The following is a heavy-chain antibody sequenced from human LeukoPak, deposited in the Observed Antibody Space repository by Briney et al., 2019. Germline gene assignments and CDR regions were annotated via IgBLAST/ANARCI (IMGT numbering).Heavy chain of an antibody. CDR1: GHTFTSYG. J-gene: IGHJ4*02. CDR2: ISAYNGNT. Sequence: ASVKVSCKASGHTFTSYGISWVRQAPGQGLEWMGWISAYNGNTNYAQKLQGRVTMTTDTSTSTAYMELRSLRSDDTAVYYCARPGGRLNCSGGSCYSAYFDYWGQGTLVTVSS. CDR3: ARPGGRLNCSGGSCYSAYFDY. D-gene: IGHD2-15*01. V-gene: IGHV1-18*01.